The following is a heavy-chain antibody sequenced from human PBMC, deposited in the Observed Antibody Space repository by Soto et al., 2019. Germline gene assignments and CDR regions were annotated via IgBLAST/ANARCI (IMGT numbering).Heavy chain of an antibody. Sequence: GGSLRLSCAASGFTFSYYYMIWIRQAPGKGLEWVSYISSSGSTIYYADSVKGRFTISRDNAKNSLYLQMDSLRAEDTAVYYCARDGETIAAAGTRNWFDPWGQGTLVTVSS. CDR2: ISSSGSTI. CDR3: ARDGETIAAAGTRNWFDP. J-gene: IGHJ5*02. D-gene: IGHD6-13*01. CDR1: GFTFSYYY. V-gene: IGHV3-11*01.